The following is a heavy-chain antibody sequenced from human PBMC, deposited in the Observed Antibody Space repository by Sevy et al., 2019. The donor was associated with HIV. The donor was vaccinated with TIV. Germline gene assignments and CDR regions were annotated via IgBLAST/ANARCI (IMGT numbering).Heavy chain of an antibody. V-gene: IGHV3-7*01. Sequence: GGSLRLSCAASGFTFSSYWMNWVRQAPGKGLEWVANIKQGGSEKYYVDSVKGRFTISRDNAKNSLYLQMNSLRAEDTAIYYCARDEGVHDYSNFVPFFDYWGQGTLVTVSS. CDR3: ARDEGVHDYSNFVPFFDY. D-gene: IGHD4-4*01. CDR2: IKQGGSEK. J-gene: IGHJ4*02. CDR1: GFTFSSYW.